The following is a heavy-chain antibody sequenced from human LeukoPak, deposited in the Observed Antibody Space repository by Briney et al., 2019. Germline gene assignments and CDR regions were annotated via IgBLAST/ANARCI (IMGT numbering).Heavy chain of an antibody. D-gene: IGHD1-14*01. CDR2: INPDSGGT. V-gene: IGHV1-2*02. Sequence: ASVKVSCKASGYSFTGYYLHWVRQAPGQGLEWMGWINPDSGGTNYAQKFQGRVTMSRDMSISTAYMELTRLRSDDTAVYYCARGTPAYITADPWGQGTVVTVSS. CDR3: ARGTPAYITADP. CDR1: GYSFTGYY. J-gene: IGHJ5*02.